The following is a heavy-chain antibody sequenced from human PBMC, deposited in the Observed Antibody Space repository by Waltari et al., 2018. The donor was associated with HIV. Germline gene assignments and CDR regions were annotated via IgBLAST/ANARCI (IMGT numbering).Heavy chain of an antibody. CDR1: GGTFSSYA. J-gene: IGHJ6*02. CDR3: ARAAMLHYGLDV. CDR2: IIPSLNIA. Sequence: QVQLEQSGAEVKKPGSSVKVSCTVSGGTFSSYAINWVRQAPGQGLEWMGTIIPSLNIADYEQNFQGRVTFTADKSTNRAYMELSSLRFDDTAVFYCARAAMLHYGLDVWGQGTTVTVSS. V-gene: IGHV1-69*04. D-gene: IGHD5-18*01.